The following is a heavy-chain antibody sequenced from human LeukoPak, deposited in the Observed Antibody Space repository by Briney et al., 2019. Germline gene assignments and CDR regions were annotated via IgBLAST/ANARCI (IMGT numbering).Heavy chain of an antibody. J-gene: IGHJ6*02. D-gene: IGHD4-17*01. CDR1: GFTFSNAC. CDR3: TRRPRGYGDYAMDV. Sequence: GGSLRLSCAASGFTFSNACMSWVRQAPGKGLEWVGRIKSKTDGGTTDYAAPVKGRFTMSTDDSKNTLYLQMNSLKTEDTAVYYCTRRPRGYGDYAMDVWGQGTTVTVSS. V-gene: IGHV3-15*01. CDR2: IKSKTDGGTT.